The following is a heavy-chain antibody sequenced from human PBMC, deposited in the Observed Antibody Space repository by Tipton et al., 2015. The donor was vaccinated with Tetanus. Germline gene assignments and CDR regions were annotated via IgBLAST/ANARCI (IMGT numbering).Heavy chain of an antibody. V-gene: IGHV4-61*01. CDR3: ARDGPYCCGTSNAYHFSGMDV. CDR1: GGSVNSGSYY. J-gene: IGHJ6*02. CDR2: IYQSGST. Sequence: TLSLTCTVSGGSVNSGSYYWSWIRQPPGKGLEWIGYIYQSGSTSYSPSLESRVTISLETSKNQFSLRLSSVTAADTAVYYCARDGPYCCGTSNAYHFSGMDVWGQGTAVAVSS. D-gene: IGHD6-19*01.